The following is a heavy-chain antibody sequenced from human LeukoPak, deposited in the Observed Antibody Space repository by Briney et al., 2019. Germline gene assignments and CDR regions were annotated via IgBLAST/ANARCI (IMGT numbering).Heavy chain of an antibody. J-gene: IGHJ4*02. CDR1: GYTFTNYG. CDR3: AREVYGLRIFYFDY. V-gene: IGHV1-18*01. Sequence: GASVKVSCTASGYTFTNYGFSWVRQAPGQGLEWMGWISAYNGNTNYAQKVQDRVTMTTDTSTSTAYMELRSLRPDDTAVYYCAREVYGLRIFYFDYWGQGTLVTVSS. CDR2: ISAYNGNT. D-gene: IGHD2/OR15-2a*01.